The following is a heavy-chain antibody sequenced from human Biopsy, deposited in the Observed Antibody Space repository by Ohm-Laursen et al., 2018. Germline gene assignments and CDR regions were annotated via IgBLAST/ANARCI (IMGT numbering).Heavy chain of an antibody. CDR3: ARDSAAGMVVALDFDV. Sequence: ASVKASCKVSGYTFTNFGITWVRQAPGQGLEWLGRISTYHGRADYAQKFQGRVTMTTDTATTTAYLELQSLTSDDTAVYFCARDSAAGMVVALDFDVWGQGTLVTVSS. D-gene: IGHD2-15*01. V-gene: IGHV1-18*01. CDR2: ISTYHGRA. J-gene: IGHJ4*02. CDR1: GYTFTNFG.